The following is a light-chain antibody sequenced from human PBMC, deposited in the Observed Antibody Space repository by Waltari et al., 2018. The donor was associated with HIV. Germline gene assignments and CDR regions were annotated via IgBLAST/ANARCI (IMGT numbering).Light chain of an antibody. J-gene: IGKJ2*01. CDR2: KAS. CDR1: QSFSSS. V-gene: IGKV1-5*03. CDR3: QQYNSYPYT. Sequence: DIQMTQSPSTLSASVGDRVPITCRASQSFSSSLACYKQKPGKASKLVCYKASSLESGAPSRFSGSGSGTEFTLTISSMQPDDFATYYCQQYNSYPYTFGQGTKLEIK.